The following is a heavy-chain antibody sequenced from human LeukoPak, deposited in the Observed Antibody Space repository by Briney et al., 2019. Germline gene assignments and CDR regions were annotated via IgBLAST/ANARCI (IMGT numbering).Heavy chain of an antibody. J-gene: IGHJ4*02. CDR2: ISGSGSNT. D-gene: IGHD3-22*01. V-gene: IGHV3-23*01. Sequence: HPGGSLRLSCVASGFAFSNYAMSWVRQAPGKGLEWVSGISGSGSNTYYADSVKGRFTISRDNSKHTLYLQMNSLRAEDTAVYYCAKDLYYECRGADFWGQGTLVTVSS. CDR1: GFAFSNYA. CDR3: AKDLYYECRGADF.